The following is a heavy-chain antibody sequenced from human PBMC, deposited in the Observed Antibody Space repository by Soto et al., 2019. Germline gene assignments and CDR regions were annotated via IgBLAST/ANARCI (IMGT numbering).Heavy chain of an antibody. V-gene: IGHV4-39*01. Sequence: SETLSLTCTFSVVSISSSSYYCGWIRQPPWKGLEWIGSIYYSGSTYYNPSLKSRVTISVDTSKNQFSLKLSSVTAADTAVYYCARHGLEKAAAEKRWFEDWGQGTLVTVSS. D-gene: IGHD6-13*01. CDR3: ARHGLEKAAAEKRWFED. CDR1: VVSISSSSYY. CDR2: IYYSGST. J-gene: IGHJ5*02.